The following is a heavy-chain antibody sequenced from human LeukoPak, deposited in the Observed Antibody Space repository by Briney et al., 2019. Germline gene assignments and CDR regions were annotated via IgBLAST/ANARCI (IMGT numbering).Heavy chain of an antibody. V-gene: IGHV4-4*07. D-gene: IGHD3-22*01. J-gene: IGHJ4*02. CDR3: ARDSYYDSSGYSNFDY. CDR1: GGPISSYY. Sequence: PSETLSLTCTVSGGPISSYYWSWIRQPAGKGLEWIGRIYTSGSTNYNPSLKSRVTMSVDTSKNQFSLKLSSVTAADTAVYYCARDSYYDSSGYSNFDYWGQGTLVTVSS. CDR2: IYTSGST.